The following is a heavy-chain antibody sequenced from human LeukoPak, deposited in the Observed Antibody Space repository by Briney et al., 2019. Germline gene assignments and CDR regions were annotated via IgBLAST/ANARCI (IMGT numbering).Heavy chain of an antibody. D-gene: IGHD3-16*01. Sequence: LSLTCTVSGGSISSYYWSWIRQPPGKGLEWVSGINWNGGSIGYADSVKGRFTISRDNAKNSLYLQMNSLRAEDTALYYCAKASYPDYYEPVFDFWGQGTLVTVPS. CDR3: AKASYPDYYEPVFDF. J-gene: IGHJ4*02. CDR1: GGSISSYY. CDR2: INWNGGSI. V-gene: IGHV3-9*01.